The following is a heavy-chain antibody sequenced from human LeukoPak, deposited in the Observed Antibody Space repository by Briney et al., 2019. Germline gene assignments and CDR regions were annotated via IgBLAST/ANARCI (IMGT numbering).Heavy chain of an antibody. CDR1: GGTFSSYA. D-gene: IGHD2-2*01. J-gene: IGHJ3*02. V-gene: IGHV1-69*05. CDR2: IIPIFGTA. CDR3: ARGGCSSTSCPPYDAFDI. Sequence: ASVKVSCKASGGTFSSYAIRWVRQAPGKGLEWMGGIIPIFGTANYAKKFQGRVTITTDESTCTAYMELSSLRSEDTAVYYCARGGCSSTSCPPYDAFDIWGQGTMVTVSS.